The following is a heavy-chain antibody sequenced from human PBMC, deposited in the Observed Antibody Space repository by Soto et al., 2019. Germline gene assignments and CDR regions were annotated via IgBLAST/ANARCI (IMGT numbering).Heavy chain of an antibody. CDR1: GYGFTSYW. D-gene: IGHD1-26*01. CDR3: ARLGGLVGATSLEYYFDY. J-gene: IGHJ4*02. V-gene: IGHV5-51*01. CDR2: IYPGDSDT. Sequence: GESLKISCKGSGYGFTSYWIGWVRQMPGKGLEWMGIIYPGDSDTRYSPSFQGHVTISADKSISTAYPQWSSLKASDTAMYYCARLGGLVGATSLEYYFDYWGQGTLVTVSS.